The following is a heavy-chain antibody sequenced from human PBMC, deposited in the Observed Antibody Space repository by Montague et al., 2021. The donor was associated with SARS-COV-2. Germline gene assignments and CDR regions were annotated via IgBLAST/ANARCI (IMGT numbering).Heavy chain of an antibody. J-gene: IGHJ5*02. D-gene: IGHD3-22*01. CDR3: ARATPSIVVLNWFDP. Sequence: TLSLTCTVSGGSISSGGYYWSWIRQHPGKGLEWIGYMYYSGSTYYNPALKSRVTISVDTSKNQCYRKLSSVTAADTAVYYCARATPSIVVLNWFDPWGQGTLVTASS. V-gene: IGHV4-31*03. CDR1: GGSISSGGYY. CDR2: MYYSGST.